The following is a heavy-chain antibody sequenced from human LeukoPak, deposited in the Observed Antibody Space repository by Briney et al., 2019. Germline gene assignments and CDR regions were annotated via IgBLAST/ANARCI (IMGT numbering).Heavy chain of an antibody. V-gene: IGHV3-30*18. D-gene: IGHD3-10*01. CDR1: GFTFSSYG. Sequence: GRSLRLSCAASGFTFSSYGMHWVRQAPGKGLEWVAVISYDGSNKYYADSVKGRFTISRDNSKNTLYLQMNSLRAEDTAVYYCAKDSSDWGVYDYYFDYWGQGTLVTVSS. CDR3: AKDSSDWGVYDYYFDY. J-gene: IGHJ4*02. CDR2: ISYDGSNK.